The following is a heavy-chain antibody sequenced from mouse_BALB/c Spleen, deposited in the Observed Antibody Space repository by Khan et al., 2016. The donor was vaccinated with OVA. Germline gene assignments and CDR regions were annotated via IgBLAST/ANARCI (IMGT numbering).Heavy chain of an antibody. Sequence: QVQLQQPGAELVKPGTSVKISCKASGYTFTSYYMYWVKQRPGQGLEWIGGINPNNGDSNFNEKFKSKATLTVDKSSSKAYMQLCILTSVGSAVYYCARSVYGNPFAYWGQWTLVTVSA. V-gene: IGHV1S81*02. CDR2: INPNNGDS. CDR1: GYTFTSYY. CDR3: ARSVYGNPFAY. D-gene: IGHD2-10*02. J-gene: IGHJ3*01.